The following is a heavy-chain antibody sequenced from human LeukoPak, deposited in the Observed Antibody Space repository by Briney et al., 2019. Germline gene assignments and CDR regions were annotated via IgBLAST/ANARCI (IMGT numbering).Heavy chain of an antibody. V-gene: IGHV4-4*07. CDR1: GGFISSYY. Sequence: SETLSLXCTVSGGFISSYYWSWIRQPAGKGLEWIGRIYTSGSTNYNPSLKSRVTMSVDTSKNQFSLKLSSVTAADTAVYYCARSPIAAAGPEGAFDIWGQGTMVTVSS. J-gene: IGHJ3*02. D-gene: IGHD6-13*01. CDR2: IYTSGST. CDR3: ARSPIAAAGPEGAFDI.